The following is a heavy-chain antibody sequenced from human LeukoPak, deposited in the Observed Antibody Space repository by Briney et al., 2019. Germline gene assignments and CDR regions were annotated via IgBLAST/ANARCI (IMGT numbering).Heavy chain of an antibody. CDR3: VKDWNILTGRNCFDP. J-gene: IGHJ5*02. D-gene: IGHD3-9*01. Sequence: GASVKVSCKASRGTFSSYAISWVRQAPGQGLEWMGWVTSYNGDTNYAQKFQGRVTMSADTATSTAYMELRSLRFDDTAIYYCVKDWNILTGRNCFDPWGQGTLVTVSS. V-gene: IGHV1-18*01. CDR2: VTSYNGDT. CDR1: RGTFSSYA.